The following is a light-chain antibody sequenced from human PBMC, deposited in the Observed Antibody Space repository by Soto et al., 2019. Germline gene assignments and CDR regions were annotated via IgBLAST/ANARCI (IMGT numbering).Light chain of an antibody. J-gene: IGKJ1*01. CDR3: QQYNSYPWT. CDR2: DAS. Sequence: DIQMTQSPSTLSASVGDRVTITCRASQSISSWLAWYQQKPGEAPKLLIYDASSLEMGIPCRFSGSGSGTEFTLAISGLQPDDFATYYCQQYNSYPWTFGKGTKVEIK. CDR1: QSISSW. V-gene: IGKV1-5*01.